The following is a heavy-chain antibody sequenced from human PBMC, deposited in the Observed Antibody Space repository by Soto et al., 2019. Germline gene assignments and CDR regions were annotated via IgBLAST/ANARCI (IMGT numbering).Heavy chain of an antibody. Sequence: ASVKVSCRAAGYTFTSYGISWVRQAPGQGLEWMGWISAYNGNTNYAQKLQGRVTMTTDTSTSTAYMELRSLRSDDTAVYYCARTEIVVVTTHNFDYWGQGTLVTVSS. D-gene: IGHD3-22*01. J-gene: IGHJ4*02. CDR1: GYTFTSYG. V-gene: IGHV1-18*01. CDR2: ISAYNGNT. CDR3: ARTEIVVVTTHNFDY.